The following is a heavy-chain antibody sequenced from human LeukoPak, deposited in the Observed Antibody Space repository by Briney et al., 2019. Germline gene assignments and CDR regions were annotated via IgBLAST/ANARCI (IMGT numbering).Heavy chain of an antibody. D-gene: IGHD4-11*01. Sequence: PGGSLRLSCAASGFTFSGYYMGWIRQAPGKGLEWLSYINGGSSTVFYAGSVKGRFTISRDNARDSLFLQMNSLGADDTALYYCARGRYSNGHYYHMDVWGKGTTVIVSS. CDR3: ARGRYSNGHYYHMDV. V-gene: IGHV3-11*01. CDR2: INGGSSTV. J-gene: IGHJ6*03. CDR1: GFTFSGYY.